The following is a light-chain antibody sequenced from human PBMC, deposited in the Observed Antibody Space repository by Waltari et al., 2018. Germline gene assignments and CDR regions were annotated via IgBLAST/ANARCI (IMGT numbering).Light chain of an antibody. V-gene: IGKV3-11*01. CDR3: QQRSNWPLT. CDR1: QSVRSY. Sequence: EVVLTQSPATLSLSPGEIATLSCRASQSVRSYLAWYKQKPGQAPRLLMYDVSNRATGIPARFSGSGSGTDFTLTISSPEPEDSAVYFCQQRSNWPLTFGGGTKVEIK. J-gene: IGKJ4*01. CDR2: DVS.